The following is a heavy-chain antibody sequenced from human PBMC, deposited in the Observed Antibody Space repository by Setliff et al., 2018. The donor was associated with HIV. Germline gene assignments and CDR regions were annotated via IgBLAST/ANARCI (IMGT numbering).Heavy chain of an antibody. D-gene: IGHD1-1*01. V-gene: IGHV1-18*01. CDR2: ISPHNGNT. J-gene: IGHJ3*01. Sequence: ASVKVSCKASGYIFTNQYITWVRQAPGQGLEWMGWISPHNGNTKYGEKFQARVTMTADTSTTAAYMELKSLTSDDTAMYYCAKGYTWSVVGALDVWGQGTRVTVSS. CDR1: GYIFTNQY. CDR3: AKGYTWSVVGALDV.